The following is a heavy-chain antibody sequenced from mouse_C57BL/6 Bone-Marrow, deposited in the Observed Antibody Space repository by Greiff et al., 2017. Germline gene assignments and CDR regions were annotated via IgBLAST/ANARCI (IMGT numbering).Heavy chain of an antibody. V-gene: IGHV1-63*01. D-gene: IGHD2-4*01. CDR3: AMIYYDYAIDY. CDR2: IYPGGGYT. CDR1: GYTFTNYW. Sequence: VQLQQSGAELVRPGTSVKMSCKASGYTFTNYWIGWAKQRPGHGLEWIGDIYPGGGYTNYNEKFKGKATLTADKSSSTAYMQFSILKSEDSAIYYCAMIYYDYAIDYWGQGTSVTVSS. J-gene: IGHJ4*01.